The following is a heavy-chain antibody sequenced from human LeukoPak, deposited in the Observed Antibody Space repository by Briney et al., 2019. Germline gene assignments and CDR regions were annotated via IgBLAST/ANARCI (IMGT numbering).Heavy chain of an antibody. Sequence: GGSLRLSCAASGFSFSGSAMHWVRQASGKGLEWVGRIRSKANSYATAYAASLKGRFTISRDDSKNTTYLEINSLKTEDTAVYHCTKPCDSNQCFTTQREYWGQGTLVTVSS. CDR1: GFSFSGSA. V-gene: IGHV3-73*01. D-gene: IGHD2/OR15-2a*01. CDR3: TKPCDSNQCFTTQREY. J-gene: IGHJ4*02. CDR2: IRSKANSYAT.